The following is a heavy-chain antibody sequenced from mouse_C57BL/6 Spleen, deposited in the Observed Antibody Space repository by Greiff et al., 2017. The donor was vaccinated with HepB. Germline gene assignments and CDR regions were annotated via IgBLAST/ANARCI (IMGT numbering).Heavy chain of an antibody. CDR1: GYTFTSYW. CDR2: IGPNSGGT. J-gene: IGHJ4*01. V-gene: IGHV1-72*01. Sequence: QVQLQQPGAELVKPGASVKLSCKASGYTFTSYWMHWVKQRPGRGLEWIGRIGPNSGGTKYNEKFKSKATLTVDKPSSTAYMQLSSLTSEDSAVYYCASPTTVDYYAMDYWGQGTSVTVSS. D-gene: IGHD1-1*01. CDR3: ASPTTVDYYAMDY.